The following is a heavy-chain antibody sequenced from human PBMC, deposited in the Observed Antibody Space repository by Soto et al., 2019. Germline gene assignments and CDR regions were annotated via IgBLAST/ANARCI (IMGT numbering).Heavy chain of an antibody. CDR3: GRCSSTSCHLGADY. V-gene: IGHV3-30-3*01. J-gene: IGHJ4*02. Sequence: GGSLRLSCAASGFTFSDYAMNWVRQAPGRGLEWVALISFDGNNKYYANSVKGRFTISRDNSKNTLYLQMSSLRAEDTAVYYCGRCSSTSCHLGADYWGQGTLVTVSS. D-gene: IGHD2-2*01. CDR1: GFTFSDYA. CDR2: ISFDGNNK.